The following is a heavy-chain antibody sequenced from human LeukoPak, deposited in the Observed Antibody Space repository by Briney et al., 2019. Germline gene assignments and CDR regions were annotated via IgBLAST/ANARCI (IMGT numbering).Heavy chain of an antibody. Sequence: ASVKVSCKVSGYTLTELSMHWVGQAPGKGLEWMGGFDPEDGETIYAQKFQGRVTMTEDTSTDTAYMELSSLRSEDTAVYYCATDLGPCGGDCYSGFPFDYWGQGTLVTVSS. J-gene: IGHJ4*02. CDR2: FDPEDGET. V-gene: IGHV1-24*01. CDR1: GYTLTELS. D-gene: IGHD2-21*02. CDR3: ATDLGPCGGDCYSGFPFDY.